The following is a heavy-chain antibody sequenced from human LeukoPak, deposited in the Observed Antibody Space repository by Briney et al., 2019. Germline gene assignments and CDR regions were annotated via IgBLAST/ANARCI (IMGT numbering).Heavy chain of an antibody. Sequence: GGSLRLSCAASGFTFSSFTMNWVRQAPGKGLEWVSTVSDTGNIHYSDSVKGRFTISRDNAKNSLYLQMNSLRDEDTAVYYCARDGLHTAHFDYWGQGTLVAISS. D-gene: IGHD5-18*01. J-gene: IGHJ4*02. CDR2: VSDTGNI. CDR1: GFTFSSFT. CDR3: ARDGLHTAHFDY. V-gene: IGHV3-48*02.